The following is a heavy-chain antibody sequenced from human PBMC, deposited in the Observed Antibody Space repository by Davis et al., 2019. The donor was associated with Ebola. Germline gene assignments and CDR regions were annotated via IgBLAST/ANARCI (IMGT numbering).Heavy chain of an antibody. CDR3: ATQMGRIAPRPAFNI. CDR2: INPNSGGS. V-gene: IGHV1-2*02. D-gene: IGHD5-24*01. J-gene: IGHJ2*01. CDR1: GYRFTSYY. Sequence: ASVKVSCKTSGYRFTSYYIAWVRQARGQGLEWMGWINPNSGGSSSTQEFQGRLTLTSDTSISTAYMDLGSLQSDDTAVYYCATQMGRIAPRPAFNIWGRGTLVSVSS.